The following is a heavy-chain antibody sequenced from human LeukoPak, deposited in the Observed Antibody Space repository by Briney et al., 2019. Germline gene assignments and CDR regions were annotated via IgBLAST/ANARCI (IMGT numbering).Heavy chain of an antibody. CDR1: GFTFSSYA. J-gene: IGHJ4*02. CDR3: ASGSMTGYWY. V-gene: IGHV3-64*01. Sequence: GGSLRLSCAASGFTFSSYAMHWVRQAPGKGLEYVSAISSNGGSTYYANSVKGRFTIYRDNSKNTLYLQMGSLRAEDMAVYYCASGSMTGYWYWGQGTLVTVSS. D-gene: IGHD3-9*01. CDR2: ISSNGGST.